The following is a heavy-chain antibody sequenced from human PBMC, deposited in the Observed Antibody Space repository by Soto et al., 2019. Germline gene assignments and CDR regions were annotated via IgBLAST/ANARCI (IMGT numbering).Heavy chain of an antibody. J-gene: IGHJ6*02. V-gene: IGHV1-3*01. CDR1: GYTFTSYA. D-gene: IGHD3-9*01. Sequence: ASVKVSFKASGYTFTSYAMHWVRQAPGQRLEWMGWINAGNGNTKYSQKFQGRVTITRDTSASTAYMELSSLRSDDTAVYYCARDPGVLRYFDWLLQYGMDVWGQGTTVTVSS. CDR3: ARDPGVLRYFDWLLQYGMDV. CDR2: INAGNGNT.